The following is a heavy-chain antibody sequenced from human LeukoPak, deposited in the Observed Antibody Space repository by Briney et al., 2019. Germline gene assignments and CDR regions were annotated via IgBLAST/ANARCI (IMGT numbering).Heavy chain of an antibody. J-gene: IGHJ5*02. CDR2: TSGSGVTT. V-gene: IGHV3-23*01. D-gene: IGHD2-21*02. CDR3: ARKKCGGDCNSFNWFDP. CDR1: GFTFSNYG. Sequence: PGGSLRLSCAASGFTFSNYGMSWVRQAPGKGLEWVSGTSGSGVTTYYADSVKGRFTISRDNSKNTVYLQMDSLRAEDTAVYYCARKKCGGDCNSFNWFDPWGQGTLVTVSS.